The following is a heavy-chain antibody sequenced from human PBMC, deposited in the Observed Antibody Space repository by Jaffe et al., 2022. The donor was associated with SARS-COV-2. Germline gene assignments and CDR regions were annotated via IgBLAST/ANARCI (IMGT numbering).Heavy chain of an antibody. CDR2: IIPILGIA. CDR1: GGTFSSYT. J-gene: IGHJ2*01. CDR3: ATCTVAGYWYFDL. V-gene: IGHV1-69*02. D-gene: IGHD4-17*01. Sequence: QVQLVQSGAEVKKPGSSVKVSCKASGGTFSSYTISWVRQAPGQGLEWMGRIIPILGIANYAQKFQGRVTITADKSTSTAYMELSSLRSEDTAVYYCATCTVAGYWYFDLWGRGTLVTVSS.